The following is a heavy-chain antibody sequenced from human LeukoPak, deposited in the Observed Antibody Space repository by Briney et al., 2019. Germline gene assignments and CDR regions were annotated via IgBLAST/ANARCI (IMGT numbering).Heavy chain of an antibody. CDR1: GGSISSGSYY. Sequence: SETLSLTCTVSGGSISSGSYYWSWIRQPAGKGLEWIGRIYTSGSTNYNPSLKSRVIISVDTSKNQFSLKLSSVTAADTAVYYCARDDYYYYMDVWGKGTTVTVSS. CDR3: ARDDYYYYMDV. J-gene: IGHJ6*03. V-gene: IGHV4-61*02. CDR2: IYTSGST.